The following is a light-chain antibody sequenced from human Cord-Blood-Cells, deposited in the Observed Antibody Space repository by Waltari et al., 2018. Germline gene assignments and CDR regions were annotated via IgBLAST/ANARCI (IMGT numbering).Light chain of an antibody. J-gene: IGLJ2*01. CDR3: QAWDSSTVV. CDR2: QDS. Sequence: SYELTQPPSLSVSPGPTASITCPGDKWGDKDVCWDQQKPGQSPVLVIYQDSKRPSGIPERFSGSNSGNTATLTISGTQAMDEADYYCQAWDSSTVVFGGGTKLTVL. CDR1: KWGDKD. V-gene: IGLV3-1*01.